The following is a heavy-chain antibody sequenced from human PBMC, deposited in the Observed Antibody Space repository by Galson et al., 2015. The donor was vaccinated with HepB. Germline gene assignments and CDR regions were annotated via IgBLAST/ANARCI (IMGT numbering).Heavy chain of an antibody. Sequence: SLRLSCAASGFNFSDYYMSWIRQTPEKGLEWLSYISMSSGLTNYAGAVKGRFTISRDNAKNTLFLQMTNLSAEDTAVYYCATYRFLSTSTGRFFRHWGQGTLVTVSS. CDR2: ISMSSGLT. J-gene: IGHJ1*01. CDR3: ATYRFLSTSTGRFFRH. D-gene: IGHD2/OR15-2a*01. V-gene: IGHV3-11*06. CDR1: GFNFSDYY.